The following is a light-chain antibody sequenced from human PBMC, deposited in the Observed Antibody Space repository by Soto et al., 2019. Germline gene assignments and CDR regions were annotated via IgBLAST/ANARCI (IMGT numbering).Light chain of an antibody. J-gene: IGKJ1*01. CDR3: QHYGDSSWT. CDR2: GVS. V-gene: IGKV3-20*01. Sequence: EIVLTQSLVALSLSPGERATLSCRASQSVSSTLLTWYQQKPGQAPRLLIYGVSSRATGIADRFSGSGSGTDFTLTISRLEPEDFAVYFCQHYGDSSWTFGQGTRVEIK. CDR1: QSVSSTL.